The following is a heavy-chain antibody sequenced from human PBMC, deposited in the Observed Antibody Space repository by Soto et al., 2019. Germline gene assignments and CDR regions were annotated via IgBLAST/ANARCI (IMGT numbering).Heavy chain of an antibody. CDR2: IKSKTDGGTT. J-gene: IGHJ4*02. Sequence: EVQLVESGGGLVKPGGSLRLSCAASGFTFSNAWMNWVRQAPGKGLEWVGRIKSKTDGGTTDYAAPVKGRFTISRDDSKNTLYLPMHSLNTEDTAVYYCIVSYPHYFDYWGQGTLVTVSS. CDR3: IVSYPHYFDY. CDR1: GFTFSNAW. D-gene: IGHD3-10*01. V-gene: IGHV3-15*07.